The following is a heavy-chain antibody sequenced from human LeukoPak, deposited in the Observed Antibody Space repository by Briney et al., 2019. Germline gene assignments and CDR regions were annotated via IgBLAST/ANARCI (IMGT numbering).Heavy chain of an antibody. Sequence: GGSLRLSCAASGFTFSSYSMNWVRQAPGKGLEWVSSISSSSSYIYYTDPVKGRFTISRDNAKNSLYLQMNSLRAEDTAVYYCARGYCSGGSCYGPALWGQGTLVTVSS. J-gene: IGHJ4*02. D-gene: IGHD2-15*01. V-gene: IGHV3-21*01. CDR3: ARGYCSGGSCYGPAL. CDR2: ISSSSSYI. CDR1: GFTFSSYS.